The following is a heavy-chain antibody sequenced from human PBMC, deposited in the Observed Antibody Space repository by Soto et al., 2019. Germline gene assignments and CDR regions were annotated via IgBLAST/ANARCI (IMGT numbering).Heavy chain of an antibody. Sequence: SVKVSCKATGYTFSAYTMNWVRQAPGQSLEWMGWINAGSGNTKYSQNFQGRVSITRDTFASTVYMELTGLTSEDTAVYYCARDTETLGPRANDALDIWGQGTMVTVSS. V-gene: IGHV1-3*01. CDR1: GYTFSAYT. CDR2: INAGSGNT. CDR3: ARDTETLGPRANDALDI. D-gene: IGHD3-3*02. J-gene: IGHJ3*02.